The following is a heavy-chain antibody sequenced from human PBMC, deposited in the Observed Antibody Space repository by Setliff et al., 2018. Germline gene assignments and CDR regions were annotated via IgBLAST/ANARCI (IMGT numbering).Heavy chain of an antibody. J-gene: IGHJ4*02. D-gene: IGHD1-26*01. CDR1: GYSISSGYY. Sequence: LSLTCAVSGYSISSGYYWGWIRQPPGKGLEWIGNIYYGGSAYYNPSLKSRVTISVDTSKNQFSLQLSSVTSADTAIYYCTKGRVGLAARAGYWGQGTLVTVS. CDR2: IYYGGSA. V-gene: IGHV4-38-2*01. CDR3: TKGRVGLAARAGY.